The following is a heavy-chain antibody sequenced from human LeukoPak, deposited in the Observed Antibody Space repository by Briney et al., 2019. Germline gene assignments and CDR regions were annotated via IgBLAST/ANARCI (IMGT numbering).Heavy chain of an antibody. Sequence: EGSLRLSCAASGFTFSSYSTNWVRQAPGKGLEWVSSISSSSSYIYYADSVKGRFTISRDNAKNSLYLQMNSLRAEDTAVYYCARGSPNYFDYWGQGTLLTVSS. J-gene: IGHJ4*02. CDR1: GFTFSSYS. CDR3: ARGSPNYFDY. V-gene: IGHV3-21*01. CDR2: ISSSSSYI.